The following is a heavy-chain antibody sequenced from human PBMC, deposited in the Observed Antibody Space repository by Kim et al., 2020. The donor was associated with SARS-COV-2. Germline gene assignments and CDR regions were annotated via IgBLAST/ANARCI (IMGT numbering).Heavy chain of an antibody. J-gene: IGHJ5*01. CDR3: SSAGRGRWSGGICFHTWF. CDR2: IYHSGST. D-gene: IGHD2-15*01. CDR1: GGSVSSDY. Sequence: SETLSLTCTVSGGSVSSDYWSWIRQRPGKGLEWIGDIYHSGSTNYNSSLKSRVTISVDTYTNQNSLKLNSVTAAATAVYYCSSAGRGRWSGGICFHTWF. V-gene: IGHV4-59*02.